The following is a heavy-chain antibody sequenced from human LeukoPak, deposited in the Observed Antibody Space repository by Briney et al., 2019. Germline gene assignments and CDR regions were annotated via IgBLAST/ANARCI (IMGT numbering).Heavy chain of an antibody. J-gene: IGHJ4*02. D-gene: IGHD6-13*01. CDR1: GFTFSSYD. CDR2: LQYDGNNK. CDR3: ARDPIRQQLYYFDS. Sequence: GGSLRLSCEASGFTFSSYDMHWVRQAPGKGLEWVAFLQYDGNNKYYAESVRGRFTISKDNSKNTLFLQMNSLRPDDTAIYYCARDPIRQQLYYFDSWGQGTLVTVSS. V-gene: IGHV3-30*02.